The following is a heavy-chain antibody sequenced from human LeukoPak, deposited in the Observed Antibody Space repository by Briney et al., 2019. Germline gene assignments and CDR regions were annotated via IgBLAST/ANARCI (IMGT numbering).Heavy chain of an antibody. Sequence: GGSLRLSCAASGFTFSSYEINWVRQAPGKGLEWVSYISSSGSTRYYADSVKGRFTISRDNAKNTLYLQMNSLRAEDSAVYYCASAYYHYYFDYWGQGTLVTVSS. J-gene: IGHJ4*02. CDR1: GFTFSSYE. CDR3: ASAYYHYYFDY. CDR2: ISSSGSTR. D-gene: IGHD3-16*01. V-gene: IGHV3-48*03.